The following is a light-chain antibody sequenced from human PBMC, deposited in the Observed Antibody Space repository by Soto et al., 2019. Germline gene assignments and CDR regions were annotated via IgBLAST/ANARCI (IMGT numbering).Light chain of an antibody. Sequence: EIVLTQSPGTLSLSPGERATLYCRASQSVSGSYLAWYQQKPGQAPRLLIYGASSRATGIPDRFSGSGSGTDFTLTISRLEPEDFAVYYCQQYGSSPRTFGQGTKVEV. V-gene: IGKV3-20*01. J-gene: IGKJ1*01. CDR1: QSVSGSY. CDR3: QQYGSSPRT. CDR2: GAS.